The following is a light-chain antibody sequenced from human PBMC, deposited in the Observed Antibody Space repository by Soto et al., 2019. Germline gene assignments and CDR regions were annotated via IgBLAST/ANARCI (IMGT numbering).Light chain of an antibody. V-gene: IGKV3-11*01. CDR1: QSVSSY. J-gene: IGKJ2*01. CDR3: QQRSNWPRNT. Sequence: EIVLTQPPATLSLSPGERATLSCRASQSVSSYLAWYQQKPGQAPRLLIYDASNRATGIPARFSGSGSGTDFTLTISSLEPEDFAVYYCQQRSNWPRNTFGQGTKLEIK. CDR2: DAS.